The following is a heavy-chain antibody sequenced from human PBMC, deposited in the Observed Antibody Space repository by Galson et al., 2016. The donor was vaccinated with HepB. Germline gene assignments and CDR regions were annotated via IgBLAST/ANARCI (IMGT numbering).Heavy chain of an antibody. CDR1: GFSFGRYG. CDR3: AKDREDSGDYALDS. J-gene: IGHJ4*02. D-gene: IGHD4-17*01. Sequence: SLRLSCAASGFSFGRYGMHWVRQAPGKGLEWVAVMWYDEINKYYGDSGKGRFSISRDNSKTTLYLQMSSLRVEDTAVYYCAKDREDSGDYALDSWGQGTLVTVSS. CDR2: MWYDEINK. V-gene: IGHV3-33*06.